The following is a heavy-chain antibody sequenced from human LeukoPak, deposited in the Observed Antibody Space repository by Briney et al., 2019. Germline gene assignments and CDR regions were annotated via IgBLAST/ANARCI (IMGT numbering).Heavy chain of an antibody. CDR2: INHSGST. CDR1: GGSFSGYY. V-gene: IGHV4-34*01. Sequence: ASETLSLTCAVYGGSFSGYYWSWIRQPPGKGLEWIGEINHSGSTNYNPSLNSRVTISVDTSKNQFSLKLSSVTAADTAVYYCARAYNYYYYYMDVWGKGTTVTVSS. D-gene: IGHD5-18*01. CDR3: ARAYNYYYYYMDV. J-gene: IGHJ6*03.